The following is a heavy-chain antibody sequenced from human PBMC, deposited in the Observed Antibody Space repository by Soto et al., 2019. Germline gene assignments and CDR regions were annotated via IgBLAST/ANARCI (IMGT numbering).Heavy chain of an antibody. Sequence: GGSLILSCAASGFPFSSYDMSWVRQAPGKGLEWVSAISGSGGSTYYADSVKGRFTISRDNSKNTLYLQMNSLRAEDTAVYYCARGALAEYFQHWGQGTLVTVSS. J-gene: IGHJ1*01. CDR2: ISGSGGST. CDR1: GFPFSSYD. V-gene: IGHV3-23*01. CDR3: ARGALAEYFQH.